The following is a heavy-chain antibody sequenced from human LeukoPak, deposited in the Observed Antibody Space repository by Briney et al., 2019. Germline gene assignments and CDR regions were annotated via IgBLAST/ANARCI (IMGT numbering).Heavy chain of an antibody. CDR2: ISYSGTT. CDR1: GGSISSTSYY. J-gene: IGHJ4*02. D-gene: IGHD3-3*01. Sequence: SETLSLTCTVSGGSISSTSYYWSWIRQPPGKGLEWIGSISYSGTTYYNPSLKSRVTISVDTSKNQFSLKLNSVTAADTAVYYCARDPDFWSGYYNFDYWGQGTLVTVSS. CDR3: ARDPDFWSGYYNFDY. V-gene: IGHV4-39*07.